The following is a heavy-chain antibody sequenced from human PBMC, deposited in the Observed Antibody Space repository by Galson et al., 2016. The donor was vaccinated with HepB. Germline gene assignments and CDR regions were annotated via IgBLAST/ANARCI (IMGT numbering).Heavy chain of an antibody. V-gene: IGHV3-15*01. Sequence: SLRLSCAASGLTFTNAWMSWVRQAPGKGLEWVGRIKSNPDGGTTDYAAPVKGRFTISRDDSKNTVYLQMNSLRAEDTALYYCARERSYGYEPHDASDMWGPGTMVTVSS. CDR1: GLTFTNAW. D-gene: IGHD5-18*01. CDR3: ARERSYGYEPHDASDM. CDR2: IKSNPDGGTT. J-gene: IGHJ3*02.